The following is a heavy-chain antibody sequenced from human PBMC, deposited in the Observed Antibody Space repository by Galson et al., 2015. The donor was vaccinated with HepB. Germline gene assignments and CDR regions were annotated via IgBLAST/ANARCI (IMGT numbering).Heavy chain of an antibody. CDR2: IKSKTDGGTT. Sequence: SLRLSCAASGFTFSNAWMSWVRQAPGKGLEWVGRIKSKTDGGTTDYAAPVKGRFTISRDDSKNTLYLQMNSLKTEDTAVYYCTTCRTDVVVVAPYYYGMDVWGQGTTVTVSS. CDR3: TTCRTDVVVVAPYYYGMDV. J-gene: IGHJ6*02. D-gene: IGHD2-15*01. V-gene: IGHV3-15*01. CDR1: GFTFSNAW.